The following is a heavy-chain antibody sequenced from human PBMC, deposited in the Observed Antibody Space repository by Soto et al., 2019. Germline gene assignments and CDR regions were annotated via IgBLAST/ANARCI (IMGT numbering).Heavy chain of an antibody. Sequence: QVQLQQWGAGLLKPSETLSLTCAVYGGSLSGHYWSWIRQSPGKGLEWIGEINLGGSTRYNPSLTSRVTISVDTSKNQFSLKLSSVTAADTAVYYCARGRPGYSSSWYDYWGQGTLVTVSS. J-gene: IGHJ4*02. CDR2: INLGGST. CDR1: GGSLSGHY. CDR3: ARGRPGYSSSWYDY. V-gene: IGHV4-34*01. D-gene: IGHD6-13*01.